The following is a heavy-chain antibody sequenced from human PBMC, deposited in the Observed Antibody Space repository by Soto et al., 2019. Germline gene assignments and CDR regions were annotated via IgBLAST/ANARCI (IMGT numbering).Heavy chain of an antibody. Sequence: VQLLESGGGLVQPGGSLRLSFAASGFTFSTYAMSWLRQCPGTGLAWVSRISVGGGSTYYADTVKGRFTISRDNSNNTVYLQMNILRAEDTAVYYCATDRTLTQRYGMDVWGHGTTVTVSS. J-gene: IGHJ6*02. CDR3: ATDRTLTQRYGMDV. CDR1: GFTFSTYA. V-gene: IGHV3-23*01. D-gene: IGHD6-25*01. CDR2: ISVGGGST.